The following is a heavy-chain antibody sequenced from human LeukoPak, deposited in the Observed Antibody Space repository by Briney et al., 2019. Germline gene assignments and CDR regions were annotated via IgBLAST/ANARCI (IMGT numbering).Heavy chain of an antibody. CDR2: IRYDETNK. CDR1: VFTFNNYG. V-gene: IGHV3-30*02. J-gene: IGHJ4*02. Sequence: GGSLRLSCVGSVFTFNNYGIHWVRQAPGKGLEWVAFIRYDETNKYYAEFVKGRFTISRDNSKNTLYLQMNNLRADDTAVYSCAKDSDVWSGYFDYWGQGTLVTVSS. D-gene: IGHD3-3*01. CDR3: AKDSDVWSGYFDY.